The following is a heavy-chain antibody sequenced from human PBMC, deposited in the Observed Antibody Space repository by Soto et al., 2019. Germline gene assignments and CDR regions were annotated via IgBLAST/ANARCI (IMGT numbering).Heavy chain of an antibody. D-gene: IGHD6-13*01. CDR3: ARVGLAATYYFDY. CDR1: GYSISSGYY. J-gene: IGHJ4*02. V-gene: IGHV4-38-2*01. Sequence: SETLSLTCAVSGYSISSGYYWGWIRQPPGKGLEWIGSIYHSGSTYYNPSLKSRVTISVDTSKNQFSLKLSSVTAADTAVYYCARVGLAATYYFDYWGQGTLVTVSS. CDR2: IYHSGST.